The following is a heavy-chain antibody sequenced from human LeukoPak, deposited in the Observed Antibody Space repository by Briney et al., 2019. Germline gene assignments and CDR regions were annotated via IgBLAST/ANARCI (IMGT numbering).Heavy chain of an antibody. D-gene: IGHD2-15*01. V-gene: IGHV1-2*02. CDR2: SSPNSGGA. CDR3: AREGDGLLSKDFDY. CDR1: GYTFSGYY. Sequence: GASVKVSCKASGYTFSGYYIHWVRQAPGQGLEWMGYSSPNSGGANSAQKFRGRVTMTRDTSISTAYMELTRLGSDDTAVYYCAREGDGLLSKDFDYWGQETLVTVSS. J-gene: IGHJ4*02.